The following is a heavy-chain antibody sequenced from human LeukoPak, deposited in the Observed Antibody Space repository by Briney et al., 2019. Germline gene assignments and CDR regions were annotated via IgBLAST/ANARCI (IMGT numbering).Heavy chain of an antibody. V-gene: IGHV4-31*03. CDR1: GGSISSGGYY. CDR3: AGSINYYGWGRYFDY. CDR2: IYYSGST. J-gene: IGHJ4*02. Sequence: SETLSLTCTVSGGSISSGGYYWSWIRQHPGKGLEWIGYIYYSGSTYYNPSLKSRVTISVDTSKNQFSLKLSSVTAADTAVYYFAGSINYYGWGRYFDYWGQGTLVTASS. D-gene: IGHD3-10*01.